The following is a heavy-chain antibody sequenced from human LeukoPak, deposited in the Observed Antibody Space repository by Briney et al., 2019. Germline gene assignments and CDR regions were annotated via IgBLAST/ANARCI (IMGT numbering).Heavy chain of an antibody. Sequence: SETLSLTCAVSGGFATYYCWSWIRQSSGKGLEWIGSVCSSGNTKYSPALKSRVTISRDTSKNQFSLKLSSLTAADTAVYYCASIGNPLRWSSVIDYWGQGTLVTVSS. CDR1: GGFATYYC. D-gene: IGHD4-23*01. V-gene: IGHV4-4*08. CDR2: VCSSGNT. J-gene: IGHJ4*02. CDR3: ASIGNPLRWSSVIDY.